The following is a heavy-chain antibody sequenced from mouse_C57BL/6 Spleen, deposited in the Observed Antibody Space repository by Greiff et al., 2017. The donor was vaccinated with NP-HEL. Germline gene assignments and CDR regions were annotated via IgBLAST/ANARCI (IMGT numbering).Heavy chain of an antibody. Sequence: EVKLQESGAELVRPGASVKLSCTASGFNIKDYYMHWVKQRPEQGLEWIGRIDPEDGDTEYAPKFQGKATMTADTSSNTAYLQLSSLTSEDTAVYYCTPYYYGRSYFDYWGQGTTLTVSS. CDR3: TPYYYGRSYFDY. CDR2: IDPEDGDT. CDR1: GFNIKDYY. D-gene: IGHD1-1*01. V-gene: IGHV14-1*01. J-gene: IGHJ2*01.